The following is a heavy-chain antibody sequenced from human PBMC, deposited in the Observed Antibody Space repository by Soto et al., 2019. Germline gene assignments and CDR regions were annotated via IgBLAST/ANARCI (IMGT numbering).Heavy chain of an antibody. Sequence: QVQLVESGGGVVQPGRSLRLSCAASRFSVTSHAMHWVRQAPGKGLEWVAVISHDGRQKHYIDSVRGRFTLSRDESDNRVYLQMNSLRREDTAMYYCAKDVYFDSYYFDQWGQGTLVTVSS. CDR3: AKDVYFDSYYFDQ. D-gene: IGHD3-9*01. CDR1: RFSVTSHA. J-gene: IGHJ4*02. V-gene: IGHV3-30*04. CDR2: ISHDGRQK.